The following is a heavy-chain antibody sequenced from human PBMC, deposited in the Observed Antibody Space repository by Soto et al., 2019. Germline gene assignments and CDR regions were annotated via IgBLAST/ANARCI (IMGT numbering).Heavy chain of an antibody. CDR3: ARDRASYYDFWSGSYCYNGMDV. D-gene: IGHD3-3*01. J-gene: IGHJ6*02. V-gene: IGHV1-2*04. Sequence: ASVKVSCKASGYTFTGYYMHWVRQAPGQGLEWMGWINPNSGGTNYAQKFQGWVTMTRDTSISTAYMELSRLRSDDTAVYYCARDRASYYDFWSGSYCYNGMDVWGPGTTVTVSS. CDR1: GYTFTGYY. CDR2: INPNSGGT.